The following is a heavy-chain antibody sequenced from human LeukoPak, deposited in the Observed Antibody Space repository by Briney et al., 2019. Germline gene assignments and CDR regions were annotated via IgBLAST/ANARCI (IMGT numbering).Heavy chain of an antibody. CDR2: IYYSGST. J-gene: IGHJ4*02. Sequence: PSETLSLTCTVSGGSISSSTYYWGWIRQPPGKGLEWIGSIYYSGSTYYNPSLKSRVTISVDTSKNQFSLKLSSVTAADTAVYYCARDRKMATIRGFDYWGQGTLVTVSS. D-gene: IGHD5-24*01. CDR3: ARDRKMATIRGFDY. V-gene: IGHV4-39*07. CDR1: GGSISSSTYY.